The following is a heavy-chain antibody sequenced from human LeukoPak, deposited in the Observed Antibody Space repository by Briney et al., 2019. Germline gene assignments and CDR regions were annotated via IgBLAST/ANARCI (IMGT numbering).Heavy chain of an antibody. D-gene: IGHD2-2*01. CDR1: GFTFTNYA. CDR2: ISGGGDST. Sequence: GGSLRLSCAASGFTFTNYAVSWVRQTPGKGLEWVSVISGGGDSTDYADSMKGRFTISRDNSKNNLYLQMNSLRAEDTALYYCAKLGCTGTICYANYWGQGTLVTVSS. CDR3: AKLGCTGTICYANY. V-gene: IGHV3-23*01. J-gene: IGHJ4*02.